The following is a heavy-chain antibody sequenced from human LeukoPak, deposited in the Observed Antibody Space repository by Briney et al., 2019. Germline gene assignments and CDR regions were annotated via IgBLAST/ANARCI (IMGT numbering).Heavy chain of an antibody. J-gene: IGHJ4*02. CDR2: IRYDGSNK. Sequence: GGSLRLSCAASGFTFSSYSMNWVRQAPGKGLEWVAFIRYDGSNKYYADSVKGRFTISRDNSKNTLYLQMNSLRAEDTAVYYCAKRGYSSPQSLDYWGQGTLVTVSS. CDR1: GFTFSSYS. D-gene: IGHD6-19*01. V-gene: IGHV3-30*02. CDR3: AKRGYSSPQSLDY.